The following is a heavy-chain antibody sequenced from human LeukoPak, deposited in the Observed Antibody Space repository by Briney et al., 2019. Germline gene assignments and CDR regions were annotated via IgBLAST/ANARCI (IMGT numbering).Heavy chain of an antibody. CDR2: ISSSSTI. CDR1: GFTFSSYS. V-gene: IGHV3-48*02. J-gene: IGHJ4*02. Sequence: GGSLRLSCAASGFTFSSYSMNWVRQAPGKGLEWVSYISSSSTIYYADSVKGRSTISRDNAKNSLYLQMNSLRDEDTAVYYCARVPEYSGYDFYFDYWGQGTLVTVSS. D-gene: IGHD5-12*01. CDR3: ARVPEYSGYDFYFDY.